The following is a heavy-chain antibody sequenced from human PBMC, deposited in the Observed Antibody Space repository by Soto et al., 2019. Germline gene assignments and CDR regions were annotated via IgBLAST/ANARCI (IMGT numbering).Heavy chain of an antibody. D-gene: IGHD1-1*01. J-gene: IGHJ4*02. Sequence: GGSLSLSCAASGFTFSSYSMNWVRQAPGKGLEWVSSISSSSSYIYYADSVKGRFTISRDNAKNSLYLQMNSLRAEDTAVYYCARAAPLLPNCYDYWGQGTLVTVSS. CDR1: GFTFSSYS. CDR2: ISSSSSYI. CDR3: ARAAPLLPNCYDY. V-gene: IGHV3-21*01.